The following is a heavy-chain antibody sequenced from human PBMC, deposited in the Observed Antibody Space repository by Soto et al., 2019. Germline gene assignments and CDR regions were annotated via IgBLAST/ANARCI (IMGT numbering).Heavy chain of an antibody. J-gene: IGHJ6*03. Sequence: SETLSLTCTVSGGSISSYYWSWIRQPPGKGLEWIGYIYYSGSTNYNPSLKSRVTISVDTSKNQFSLKLSSVTAADTAVYYCARRSEGLRQLDYYYYMDVWGKGTTVTVSS. V-gene: IGHV4-59*01. CDR1: GGSISSYY. D-gene: IGHD1-1*01. CDR3: ARRSEGLRQLDYYYYMDV. CDR2: IYYSGST.